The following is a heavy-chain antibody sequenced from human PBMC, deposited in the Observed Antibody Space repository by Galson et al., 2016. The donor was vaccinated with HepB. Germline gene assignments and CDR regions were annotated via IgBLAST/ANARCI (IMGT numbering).Heavy chain of an antibody. V-gene: IGHV4-39*01. D-gene: IGHD1-26*01. CDR3: ARAGSGPYRHYFDY. CDR2: MHFGGST. J-gene: IGHJ4*02. CDR1: GDSITSTSHC. Sequence: SETLSLTCSVSGDSITSTSHCWGWIRQTPGKGLEWIVSMHFGGSTFYNPSLRSRVTVPADTSRNQFSLKLTSVTAADTAAYYCARAGSGPYRHYFDYWGQGTLVTVSS.